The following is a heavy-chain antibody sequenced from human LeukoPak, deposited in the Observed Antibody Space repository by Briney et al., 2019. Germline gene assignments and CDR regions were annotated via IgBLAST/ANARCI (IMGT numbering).Heavy chain of an antibody. J-gene: IGHJ4*02. V-gene: IGHV4-39*01. CDR1: GGSISSSSYY. CDR2: IYYSGST. D-gene: IGHD3-22*01. CDR3: ARVQYFDNGGYWNLDY. Sequence: SETLSLTCTVSGGSISSSSYYWGWIRQPPGKGLEWIGYIYYSGSTYYNPSLKSRVTMSVDTSKNQFSLKLSSVTAADTAVYYCARVQYFDNGGYWNLDYWGQGTLVTVSS.